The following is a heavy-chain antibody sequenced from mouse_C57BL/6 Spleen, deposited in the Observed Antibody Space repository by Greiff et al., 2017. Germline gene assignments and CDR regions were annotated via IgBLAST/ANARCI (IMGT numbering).Heavy chain of an antibody. J-gene: IGHJ2*01. V-gene: IGHV5-16*01. CDR2: INYDGSST. CDR3: ARDYGGNYFDY. D-gene: IGHD1-1*02. CDR1: GFTFSDYY. Sequence: EVQLVESEGGLVQPGSSMKLSCTASGFTFSDYYMAWVRQVPEKGLEWVANINYDGSSTYYLDSLKSRFIISRDNAKNILYLQMSSLKSEDTATYYCARDYGGNYFDYWGQGTTLTVSS.